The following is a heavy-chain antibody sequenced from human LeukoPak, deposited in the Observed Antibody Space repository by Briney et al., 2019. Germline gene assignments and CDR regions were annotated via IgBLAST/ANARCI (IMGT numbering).Heavy chain of an antibody. CDR2: IYYSGST. D-gene: IGHD3-22*01. Sequence: SQTLSLTCTVSGGSISSGGYYWSWIRQHPGKGLEWIGYIYYSGSTYYNPSLKSRVTISVDTSKNQFSLKLSSVTAADTAVYYCARAHIDSSGYYYVDYWGQGTLVTVSS. CDR3: ARAHIDSSGYYYVDY. V-gene: IGHV4-31*03. CDR1: GGSISSGGYY. J-gene: IGHJ4*02.